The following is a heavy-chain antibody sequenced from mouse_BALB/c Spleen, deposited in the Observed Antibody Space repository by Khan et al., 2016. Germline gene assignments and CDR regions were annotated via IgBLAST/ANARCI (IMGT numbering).Heavy chain of an antibody. CDR1: GYSITSGYY. J-gene: IGHJ3*01. CDR2: IRYDGSN. CDR3: ATYGNYEGFAY. D-gene: IGHD2-1*01. Sequence: EVQLVESGPGLVKPSQSLSLTCSVTGYSITSGYYWNWIRQFPGNKLEWMGYIRYDGSNNYNPSLKNRISIPRDTSKNQFFLKLNSVTTEDTATYYCATYGNYEGFAYWGQGTLVTVSA. V-gene: IGHV3-6*02.